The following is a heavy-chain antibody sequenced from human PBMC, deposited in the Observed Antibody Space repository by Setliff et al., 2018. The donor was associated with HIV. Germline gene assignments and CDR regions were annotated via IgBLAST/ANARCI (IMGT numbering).Heavy chain of an antibody. Sequence: LRLSCAASGFTFSSYAMSWVRQAPGKGLEWVSAISGSGGSTYYADSVKGRFTISRDNSKNTLYLQMNSLRAEDTAVYYCAKGDSSSEGMDVWGQGTTVTVSS. D-gene: IGHD6-13*01. CDR2: ISGSGGST. CDR1: GFTFSSYA. J-gene: IGHJ6*02. V-gene: IGHV3-23*01. CDR3: AKGDSSSEGMDV.